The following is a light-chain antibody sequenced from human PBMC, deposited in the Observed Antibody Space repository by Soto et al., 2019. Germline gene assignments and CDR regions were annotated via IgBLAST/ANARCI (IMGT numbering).Light chain of an antibody. CDR2: DVS. V-gene: IGLV2-11*01. J-gene: IGLJ1*01. Sequence: QSALTQPRSVSGSPGQSVTISCTGTSSDVGGYNYVSWYQQHPGKAPKLMIYDVSKRPSGVPDRFSGSKSGNTASLTISALQAEDEADYYCCSYAGRYTFVFGTGTKLTVL. CDR3: CSYAGRYTFV. CDR1: SSDVGGYNY.